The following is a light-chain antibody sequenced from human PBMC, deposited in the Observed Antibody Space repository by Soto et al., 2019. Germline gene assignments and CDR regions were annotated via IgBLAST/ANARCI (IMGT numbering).Light chain of an antibody. J-gene: IGKJ2*01. CDR2: GVS. CDR3: QHCYDWPLT. V-gene: IGKV3-15*01. CDR1: QSISGE. Sequence: EIVLTQSPATLSVSPGERATLSCRASQSISGELAGYQQRPGQPPRLLIYGVSTRATGVPDRFSGSGSGSDFTLTISGLQSAEFAVYDCQHCYDWPLTFGQGTRLDI.